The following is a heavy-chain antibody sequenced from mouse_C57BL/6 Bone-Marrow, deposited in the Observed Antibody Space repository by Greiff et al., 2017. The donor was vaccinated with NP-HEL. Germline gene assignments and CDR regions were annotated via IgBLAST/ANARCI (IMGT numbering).Heavy chain of an antibody. CDR3: VCLGSNYGYFDV. J-gene: IGHJ1*03. Sequence: VQLQESGPGLVQPSQSLSITCTVSGFSLTSYGVHWVRQSPGKGLEWLGVIWRGGSTDYNAAFMSRLSITKDNSKSQVFFKMNSLQADDTAIYYCVCLGSNYGYFDVWGTGTTVTVSS. D-gene: IGHD3-3*01. CDR1: GFSLTSYG. V-gene: IGHV2-5*01. CDR2: IWRGGST.